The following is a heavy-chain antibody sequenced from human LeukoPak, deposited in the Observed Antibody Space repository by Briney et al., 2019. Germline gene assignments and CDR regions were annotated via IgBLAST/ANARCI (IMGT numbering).Heavy chain of an antibody. D-gene: IGHD1/OR15-1a*01. CDR2: ISSDGTYT. J-gene: IGHJ3*02. Sequence: GGSLRLSCAASGFTFSSHLMHWVRQAPGKGLVWASRISSDGTYTNYADSVRGRFTISRDNAKNTLYLQMNSLRAEDTAVYYCARGWNTTPRSGFDIWGLGTMVTVSS. CDR3: ARGWNTTPRSGFDI. V-gene: IGHV3-74*01. CDR1: GFTFSSHL.